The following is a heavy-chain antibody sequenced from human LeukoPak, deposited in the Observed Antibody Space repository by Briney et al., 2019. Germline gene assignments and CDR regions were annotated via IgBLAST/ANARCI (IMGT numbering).Heavy chain of an antibody. CDR2: ISGSGGST. J-gene: IGHJ5*02. CDR3: ARDHWYDSNTYRWFDP. CDR1: GFTFSSYA. Sequence: PGGSLRLSCAASGFTFSSYAMSWVRQAPGKGLEWVSAISGSGGSTYYADSVKGRFTISRDNSKNTLYLQMNSLRADDRAVYYCARDHWYDSNTYRWFDPWGQGTLVTVSS. D-gene: IGHD3-22*01. V-gene: IGHV3-23*01.